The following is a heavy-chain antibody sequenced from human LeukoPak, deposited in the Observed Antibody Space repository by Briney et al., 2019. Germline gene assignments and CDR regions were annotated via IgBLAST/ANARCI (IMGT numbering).Heavy chain of an antibody. CDR2: MRQDGSDK. Sequence: AGGSLRLSCAVSGFTSSTAWLTWVRQAPGKELEWVADMRQDGSDKYYVDSVKGRFFISGDIAKNSVSLHMNRLSVEDTAVYYCVAYKFLLSWSAFDFWGRGTMVTVSS. CDR1: GFTSSTAW. D-gene: IGHD6-13*01. CDR3: VAYKFLLSWSAFDF. V-gene: IGHV3-7*01. J-gene: IGHJ3*01.